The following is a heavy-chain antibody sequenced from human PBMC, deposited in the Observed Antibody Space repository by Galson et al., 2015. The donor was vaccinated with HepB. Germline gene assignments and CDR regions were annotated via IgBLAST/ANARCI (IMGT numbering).Heavy chain of an antibody. J-gene: IGHJ4*02. CDR3: ARGHYYDSSGSPYFFDY. CDR2: INYLGRA. D-gene: IGHD3-22*01. Sequence: KPSETLSLTCSISGGSVGLYYWSWIRQPPGKRLEWIGYINYLGRAGYSTSLKSRVTISINTSKKQFSLRLTSVSAADTAVYYCARGHYYDSSGSPYFFDYWGLGTLVTVSS. V-gene: IGHV4-59*02. CDR1: GGSVGLYY.